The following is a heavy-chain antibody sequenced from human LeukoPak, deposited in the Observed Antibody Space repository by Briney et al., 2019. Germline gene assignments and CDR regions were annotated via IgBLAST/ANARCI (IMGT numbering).Heavy chain of an antibody. D-gene: IGHD6-13*01. CDR2: LSGSGGST. V-gene: IGHV3-23*01. Sequence: GGSLRLSCAASGFTFSSYAMSWVRQAPGKGLEWVSGLSGSGGSTYYADSVKGRFTISRDNSKNTLYLQMNSLRAEDTAVYYCAKVPWDGSSWYIDYWGQGTLVTVSS. CDR3: AKVPWDGSSWYIDY. J-gene: IGHJ4*02. CDR1: GFTFSSYA.